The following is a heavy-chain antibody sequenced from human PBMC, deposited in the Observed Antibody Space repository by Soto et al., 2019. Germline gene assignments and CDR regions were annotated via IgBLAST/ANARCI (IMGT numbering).Heavy chain of an antibody. Sequence: SETLSLTCTVSGGSVNSVDYYWSWIRQPPAEGLEWIGYIFFSGRTDYNPSLKSRVSISVDTSKNQFSLELTSVTAADTAVYYCARIQRDNAF. D-gene: IGHD2-15*01. J-gene: IGHJ3*01. CDR1: GGSVNSVDYY. CDR3: ARIQRDNAF. CDR2: IFFSGRT. V-gene: IGHV4-30-4*01.